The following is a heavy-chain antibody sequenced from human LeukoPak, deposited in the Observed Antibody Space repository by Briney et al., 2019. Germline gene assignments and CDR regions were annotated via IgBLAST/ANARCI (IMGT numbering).Heavy chain of an antibody. CDR3: ATEYSSSPVGHTDDY. D-gene: IGHD4-11*01. CDR2: ISYDGSNK. CDR1: GFTFSSYA. V-gene: IGHV3-30-3*01. Sequence: PGRSLRLSCAASGFTFSSYAMHWVRQAPGKGLEWVAVISYDGSNKYYADSVKGRFTISRDNSKNTLYLQMNSLRAEDTAVYYCATEYSSSPVGHTDDYWGQGTLVTVSS. J-gene: IGHJ4*02.